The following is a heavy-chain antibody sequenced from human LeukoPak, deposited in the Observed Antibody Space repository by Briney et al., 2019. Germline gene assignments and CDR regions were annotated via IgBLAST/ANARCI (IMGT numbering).Heavy chain of an antibody. D-gene: IGHD3-10*01. V-gene: IGHV3-23*01. Sequence: GGSLRLSCAASGFTFSSYAMSWVRQAPGKGLEAPGKGLEWVSTISASGHATYYPDSVKGRFTISRDNAKNSPYLQMNSLRAEDTAVYYCAREEGFGELFTSYYGMDVWGQGTTVTVSS. CDR1: GFTFSSYA. CDR3: AREEGFGELFTSYYGMDV. CDR2: ISASGHAT. J-gene: IGHJ6*02.